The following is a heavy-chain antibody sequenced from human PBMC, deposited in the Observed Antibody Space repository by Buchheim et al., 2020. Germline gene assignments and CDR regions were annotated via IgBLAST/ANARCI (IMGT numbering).Heavy chain of an antibody. CDR3: AREGLGDWYFDL. Sequence: EVQLVESGGDLVQPGGSLRLSCAASGLTFSSCWMNWVRQTPGKGLEWVANINPDGNEKSYVDSVKGRFTISRDNAKSALYLQMNSLRAEDTAVYYCAREGLGDWYFDLWGRGTL. D-gene: IGHD5-12*01. J-gene: IGHJ2*01. CDR1: GLTFSSCW. V-gene: IGHV3-7*03. CDR2: INPDGNEK.